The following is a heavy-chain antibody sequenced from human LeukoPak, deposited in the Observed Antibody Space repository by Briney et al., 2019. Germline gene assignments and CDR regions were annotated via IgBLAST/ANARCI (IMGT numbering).Heavy chain of an antibody. V-gene: IGHV1-46*01. D-gene: IGHD2-15*01. J-gene: IGHJ3*02. CDR3: AVYCSGGSCSWAQDVTDI. CDR2: IDPSGGSA. CDR1: GYTFITYF. Sequence: ASVKVSCQASGYTFITYFVHWVRQAPGQGLEWMGVIDPSGGSATYAQKFQGRVTMSRDTSTTTVYMELNSLTSEDTAVYFCAVYCSGGSCSWAQDVTDIWRQGIMVTISS.